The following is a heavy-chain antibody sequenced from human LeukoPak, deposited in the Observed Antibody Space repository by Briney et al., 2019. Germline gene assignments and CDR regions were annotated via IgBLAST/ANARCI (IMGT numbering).Heavy chain of an antibody. V-gene: IGHV1-18*01. CDR3: SRARDRQYYYDSSGYYDY. Sequence: ASVKVSCKASGYTFTRYGISWVRESPGPGLEWMGGFSAYTGNTNYAQKLHGRVTMTTDTSTSTAYLELRSMRSDDAAVDYYSRARDRQYYYDSSGYYDYWGQGTLVTVSS. D-gene: IGHD3-22*01. CDR1: GYTFTRYG. CDR2: FSAYTGNT. J-gene: IGHJ4*02.